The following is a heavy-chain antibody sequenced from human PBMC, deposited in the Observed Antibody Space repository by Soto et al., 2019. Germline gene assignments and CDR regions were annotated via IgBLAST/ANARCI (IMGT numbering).Heavy chain of an antibody. CDR2: VAYDGSKT. J-gene: IGHJ5*01. CDR3: ARWVGGSMYDNSGKYDS. D-gene: IGHD3-22*01. CDR1: GFTFSSNG. V-gene: IGHV3-30*03. Sequence: QVQLVESGGGGVQPGRSLRLTCAASGFTFSSNGMHWVRQAPGKGLEWVALVAYDGSKTYYGDSVRGRFTISRDNSENTLYPQMNSLRAEDTAVYYCARWVGGSMYDNSGKYDSWGQGTLVTVSS.